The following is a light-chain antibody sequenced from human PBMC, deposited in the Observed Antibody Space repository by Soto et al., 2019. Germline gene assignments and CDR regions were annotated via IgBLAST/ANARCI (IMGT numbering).Light chain of an antibody. CDR3: QRYNDFQYI. Sequence: DIQMTQSPSTLSASVGDRVTITCRASQSISTCLAWYQQKPGKAPKLLIYKAINLQSGVPSRFSGSGSGTDFSLTISSLHPDDFATYYCQRYNDFQYIFGQGTKLEMK. CDR1: QSISTC. V-gene: IGKV1-5*03. CDR2: KAI. J-gene: IGKJ2*01.